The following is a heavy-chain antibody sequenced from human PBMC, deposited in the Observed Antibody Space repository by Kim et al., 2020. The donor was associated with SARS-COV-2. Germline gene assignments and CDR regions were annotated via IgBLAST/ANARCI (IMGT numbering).Heavy chain of an antibody. D-gene: IGHD1-1*01. V-gene: IGHV4-4*07. CDR3: ARDMDWNDGNDAFDI. J-gene: IGHJ3*02. Sequence: PSLKSRVTMSVDTSKNQFSLKLSSVTAADTAVYYCARDMDWNDGNDAFDIWGQGTMVTVSS.